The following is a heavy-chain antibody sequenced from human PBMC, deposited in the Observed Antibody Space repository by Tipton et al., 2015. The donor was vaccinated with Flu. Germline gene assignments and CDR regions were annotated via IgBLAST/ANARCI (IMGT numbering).Heavy chain of an antibody. D-gene: IGHD6-13*01. CDR1: GGSISSGSYY. CDR2: IYTSGST. J-gene: IGHJ4*02. Sequence: LRLSCTVSGGSISSGSYYWRWIRQPAGKGLEWIGRIYTSGSTNYNPSLKSRVTISVDTSKNQFSLKLSSVTAADTAVYYCAREREGYIAAATYYFDYWGQGTLVTVSS. CDR3: AREREGYIAAATYYFDY. V-gene: IGHV4-61*02.